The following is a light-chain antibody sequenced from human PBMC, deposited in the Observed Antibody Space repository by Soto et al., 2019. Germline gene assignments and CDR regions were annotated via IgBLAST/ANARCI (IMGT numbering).Light chain of an antibody. CDR3: QQYISSPS. V-gene: IGKV3-15*01. J-gene: IGKJ5*01. CDR2: GAS. Sequence: EIVMTQSTPTLSVSPGERATLSCRASQSVSTNLAWYQQKPGQVPSLLIYGASTRASGIPARFSGSGSGTEFTLTIGSLQSEDFAVYYCQQYISSPSFGQGARLEIK. CDR1: QSVSTN.